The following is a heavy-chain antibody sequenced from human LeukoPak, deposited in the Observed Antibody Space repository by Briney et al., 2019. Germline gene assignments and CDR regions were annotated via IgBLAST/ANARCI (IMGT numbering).Heavy chain of an antibody. Sequence: GGSLRLSCAASGFTFSSYWMNWARQAPGKGLEWVAVVWYDGTKTYSPDSVKGRITISRDDSKNTLYLQMNSLRAEDTAVYHCARGVDYYDSSGTIDYWGQGTLVTVSS. CDR2: VWYDGTKT. CDR1: GFTFSSYW. D-gene: IGHD3-22*01. CDR3: ARGVDYYDSSGTIDY. J-gene: IGHJ4*02. V-gene: IGHV3-33*08.